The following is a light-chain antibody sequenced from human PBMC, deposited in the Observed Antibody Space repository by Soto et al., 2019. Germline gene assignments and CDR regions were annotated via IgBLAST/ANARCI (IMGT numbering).Light chain of an antibody. CDR2: GNS. CDR1: SSNIGAGYD. CDR3: QSYDSSLGAV. J-gene: IGLJ2*01. V-gene: IGLV1-40*01. Sequence: QSVLTQPPSVSGAPGQRVTISCTGSSSNIGAGYDVHWYQQLPGTAPKLLIYGNSNRPSGVPDRCSGSKSGTSASLAITGLQAEDEADYYCQSYDSSLGAVFGGGTKLTVL.